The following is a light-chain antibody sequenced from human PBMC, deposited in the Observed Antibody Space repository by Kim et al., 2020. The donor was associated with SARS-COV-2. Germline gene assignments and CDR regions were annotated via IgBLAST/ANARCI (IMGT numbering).Light chain of an antibody. CDR1: INNVGIQG. Sequence: QAGLTQPPSVSKGLGQTATLTCTGNINNVGIQGAAWLQQHQGHPPKLLSYRNNNRPSGISERFSASRSGNTASLTITGLQPEDETDYYCAAWDTNLSAWVFGGGTQLTVL. CDR2: RNN. J-gene: IGLJ3*02. CDR3: AAWDTNLSAWV. V-gene: IGLV10-54*01.